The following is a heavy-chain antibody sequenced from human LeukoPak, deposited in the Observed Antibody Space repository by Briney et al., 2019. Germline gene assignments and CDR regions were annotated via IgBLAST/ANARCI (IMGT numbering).Heavy chain of an antibody. J-gene: IGHJ4*02. CDR1: GFTFSSYA. D-gene: IGHD3-10*01. Sequence: GGSLRLSCAASGFTFSSYAMHWVRQAPGKGLEWVAVISYDGSNKYYADSVKGRFTISRDNSKNTLYLQMNSLRAEDTAVYYCARDSGRWFGESIDYWDQGTLVTVSS. CDR2: ISYDGSNK. V-gene: IGHV3-30*04. CDR3: ARDSGRWFGESIDY.